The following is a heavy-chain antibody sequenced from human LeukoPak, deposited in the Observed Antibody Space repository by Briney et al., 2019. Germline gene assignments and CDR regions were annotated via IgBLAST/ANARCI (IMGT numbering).Heavy chain of an antibody. CDR2: IRQDGKER. Sequence: PGGSLRLSGAASGFTSSDDWMSWVRGAPGRVLEGGANIRQDGKERYYGGSVKGRFTISRDNAKSSIYLQMNRLTAEDTAVSYCERVEARGHPRCTSGCSFASWGRGTLVTVSS. V-gene: IGHV3-7*01. CDR3: ERVEARGHPRCTSGCSFAS. J-gene: IGHJ4*02. D-gene: IGHD2-8*01. CDR1: GFTSSDDW.